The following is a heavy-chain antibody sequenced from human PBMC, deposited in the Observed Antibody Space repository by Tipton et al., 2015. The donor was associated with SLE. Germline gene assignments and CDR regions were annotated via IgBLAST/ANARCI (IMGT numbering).Heavy chain of an antibody. CDR3: TRGPGWFGEDG. D-gene: IGHD3-10*01. J-gene: IGHJ4*02. CDR1: GFTFSGSA. CDR2: IRSKANSYAT. Sequence: SLRLSCAASGFTFSGSAMHWVRQASGKGLEWVGRIRSKANSYATAYAASVKGRFTISRDDSKNTAYLQMNSLKTEDTAVYYCTRGPGWFGEDGWGQGTLVTVSS. V-gene: IGHV3-73*01.